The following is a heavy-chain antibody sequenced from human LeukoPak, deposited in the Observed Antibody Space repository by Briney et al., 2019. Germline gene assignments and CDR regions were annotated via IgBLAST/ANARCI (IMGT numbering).Heavy chain of an antibody. J-gene: IGHJ4*02. D-gene: IGHD3-22*01. CDR2: IKQDGSEK. CDR3: ARGVVVVITHSYYFDY. CDR1: GFNFNSYT. Sequence: GGSLRLSCAASGFNFNSYTMHWVRQAPGKGLEWVANIKQDGSEKYYVDSVKGRFTISRDNAKNSLYLQMNSLRAEDTAVYYCARGVVVVITHSYYFDYWGQGTLVTVSS. V-gene: IGHV3-7*01.